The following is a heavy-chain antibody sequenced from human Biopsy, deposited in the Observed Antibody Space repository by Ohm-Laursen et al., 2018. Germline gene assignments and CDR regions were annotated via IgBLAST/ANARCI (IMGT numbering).Heavy chain of an antibody. CDR2: IYYTGST. D-gene: IGHD1-26*01. CDR1: GGPLSSYY. V-gene: IGHV4-59*08. J-gene: IGHJ2*01. Sequence: GTLSLPCTVSGGPLSSYYWSWIRQPPGKGLEWIGYIYYTGSTNYNPPLKSRVTISVDTSMNHLSLRLTSVTAADTAVYYCARHAPSYSGSYWRYFDLWGRGTLVTVSS. CDR3: ARHAPSYSGSYWRYFDL.